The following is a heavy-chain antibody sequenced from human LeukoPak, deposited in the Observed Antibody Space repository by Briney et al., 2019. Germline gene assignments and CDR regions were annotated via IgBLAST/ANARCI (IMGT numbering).Heavy chain of an antibody. Sequence: ASVKVSCKASGYTFTSYGISWVGQAPGQGLEWMGWIRAYNGNTNYAQKLQGRVTMTTDTSTSTAYMELRSLRSDDTAVYYCARDFIGEYYDSSGYYSAYYYYGMDVWGQGTTVTVSS. J-gene: IGHJ6*02. CDR1: GYTFTSYG. CDR2: IRAYNGNT. D-gene: IGHD3-22*01. CDR3: ARDFIGEYYDSSGYYSAYYYYGMDV. V-gene: IGHV1-18*01.